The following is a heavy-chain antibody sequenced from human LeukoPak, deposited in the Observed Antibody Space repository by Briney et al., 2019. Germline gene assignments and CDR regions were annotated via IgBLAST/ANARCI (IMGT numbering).Heavy chain of an antibody. CDR3: AKGQKYYYYYYMDV. CDR1: GFNFDEYA. CDR2: ISWNSGII. V-gene: IGHV3-9*03. Sequence: PGGSLRLSCAASGFNFDEYAMHWVRQAPGKGLEWVSGISWNSGIIRYADSVKGRFTISRDNAKNSLYLEMNSLRAEDMGLYYCAKGQKYYYYYYMDVWGRGTTVSVSS. J-gene: IGHJ6*03.